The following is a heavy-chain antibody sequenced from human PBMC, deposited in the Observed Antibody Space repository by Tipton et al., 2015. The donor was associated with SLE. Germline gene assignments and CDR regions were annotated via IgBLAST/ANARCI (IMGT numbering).Heavy chain of an antibody. V-gene: IGHV3-53*01. CDR2: IYSGGST. CDR3: ARGISSSWYGDYYYYMDV. Sequence: GSLRLSCAASGFTVSSNYMSWVRQAPGKGLEWVSVIYSGGSTYYADSVKGRFTISRDNSKNTLYLQMNSLRAEDTAVYYCARGISSSWYGDYYYYMDVWGKGTTVTVSS. CDR1: GFTVSSNY. J-gene: IGHJ6*03. D-gene: IGHD6-13*01.